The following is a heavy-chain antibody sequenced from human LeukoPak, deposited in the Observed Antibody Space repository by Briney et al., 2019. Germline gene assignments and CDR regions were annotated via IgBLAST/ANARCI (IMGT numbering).Heavy chain of an antibody. CDR1: GGTFSSYA. J-gene: IGHJ5*02. CDR2: IIPIFGTA. Sequence: GASVKVSCKASGGTFSSYAISWVRQAPGQGLEWMGGIIPIFGTANYAQKFQGRVTITADESTSTAYMELSSLRSEDTAVYYCARDPPRYCSSTSCYSWFDPWGQGTLVTVSS. CDR3: ARDPPRYCSSTSCYSWFDP. V-gene: IGHV1-69*13. D-gene: IGHD2-2*02.